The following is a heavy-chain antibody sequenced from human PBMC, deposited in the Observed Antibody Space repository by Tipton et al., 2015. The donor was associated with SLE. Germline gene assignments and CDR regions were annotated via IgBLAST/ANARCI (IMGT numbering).Heavy chain of an antibody. CDR1: GFTFSSYG. J-gene: IGHJ3*02. V-gene: IGHV3-30*02. D-gene: IGHD1-26*01. CDR3: AKDGGIVGDTGAFDI. Sequence: SLRLSCAASGFTFSSYGMHWVRQAPGKGLEWVAFIRYDGSNKYYADSVKGRFTISRDNSKNTLYLQMNSLRAEDTAVYYCAKDGGIVGDTGAFDIWGQGTMVTVSS. CDR2: IRYDGSNK.